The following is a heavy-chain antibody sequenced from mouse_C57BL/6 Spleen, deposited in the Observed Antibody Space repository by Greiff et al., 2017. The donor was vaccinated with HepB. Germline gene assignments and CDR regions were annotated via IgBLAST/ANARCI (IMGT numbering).Heavy chain of an antibody. Sequence: VQLQQPGAELVRPGSSVKLSCKASGYTFTSYWMDWVKQRPGQGLEWIGNIYPSDSETHYNQKFKDKATLTVDKSSSTAYMQLSSLTSEDSAVYYCARPTVVAKWYFDVWGTGTTVTVSS. D-gene: IGHD1-1*01. V-gene: IGHV1-61*01. CDR3: ARPTVVAKWYFDV. CDR2: IYPSDSET. CDR1: GYTFTSYW. J-gene: IGHJ1*03.